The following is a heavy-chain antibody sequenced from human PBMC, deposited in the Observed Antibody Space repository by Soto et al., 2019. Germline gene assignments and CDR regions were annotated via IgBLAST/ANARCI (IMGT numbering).Heavy chain of an antibody. CDR1: GFTVSSDS. Sequence: EVQLVETGGDLIQPGGSLRLSCAASGFTVSSDSMTWVRQAPGKGLEWISIIYSDNNTDYADSVKGRFSISRDTSKNSLYLQMTCLRAGDTADYYCAGHYYAMGVWGQGTTVTVSS. V-gene: IGHV3-53*02. J-gene: IGHJ6*02. CDR2: IYSDNNT. CDR3: AGHYYAMGV.